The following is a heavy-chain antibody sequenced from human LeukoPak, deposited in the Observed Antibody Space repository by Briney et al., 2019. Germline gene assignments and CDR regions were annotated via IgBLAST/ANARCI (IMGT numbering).Heavy chain of an antibody. Sequence: ASVKVSRKTSGYTFTSYGISWVRQAPGQGLESMGWISAYNGNTNYAQNLQGRVTMTTDTSTTTAYMELRSLRSDDTAMYYCARDPDHDDAFDIWGQGTMVTVSS. CDR2: ISAYNGNT. CDR3: ARDPDHDDAFDI. V-gene: IGHV1-18*01. CDR1: GYTFTSYG. J-gene: IGHJ3*02.